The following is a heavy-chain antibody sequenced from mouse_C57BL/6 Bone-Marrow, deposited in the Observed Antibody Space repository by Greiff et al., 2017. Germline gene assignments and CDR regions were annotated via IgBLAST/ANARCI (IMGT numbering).Heavy chain of an antibody. J-gene: IGHJ1*03. V-gene: IGHV2-9-1*01. CDR2: IWTGGGT. CDR3: ARNRQLRLRFYWYFDV. Sequence: VQVVESGPGLVAPSQSLSITCTVSGFSLTSYAISWVRQPPGKGLEWLGVIWTGGGTNYNSALKSRLSISKDNSKSQVFLKMNSLQTDDTARYYCARNRQLRLRFYWYFDVWGTGTTVTVSS. D-gene: IGHD3-2*02. CDR1: GFSLTSYA.